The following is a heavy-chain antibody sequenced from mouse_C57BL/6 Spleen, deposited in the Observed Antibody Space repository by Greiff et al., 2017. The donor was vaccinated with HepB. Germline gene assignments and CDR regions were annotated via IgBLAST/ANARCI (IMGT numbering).Heavy chain of an antibody. CDR1: GYTFTTYP. D-gene: IGHD2-4*01. CDR3: ARGGYDYDGDYYAMDY. Sequence: VQLQQSGAELVKPGASVKMSCKASGYTFTTYPIEWMKQNHGKSLEWIGNFHPYNDDTKYNEKFKGKATLTVEKSSSTVYLELRRLTSDDSAVYYCARGGYDYDGDYYAMDYWGQGTSVTVSS. J-gene: IGHJ4*01. V-gene: IGHV1-47*01. CDR2: FHPYNDDT.